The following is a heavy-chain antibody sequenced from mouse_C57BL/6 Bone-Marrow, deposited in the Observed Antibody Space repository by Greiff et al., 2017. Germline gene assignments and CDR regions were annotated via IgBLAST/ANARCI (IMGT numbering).Heavy chain of an antibody. CDR1: GFTFSSYA. Sequence: DVHLVESWEGLVKPGGSLKLSCAASGFTFSSYALSWVRQTPETRLEWVAYISSGGDYIYYADTVKGRFTISRDNARNTLYLQMSSLKSEDTAMYYCTRDRDYDAWFAYWGQGTLVTVSA. V-gene: IGHV5-9-1*02. CDR2: ISSGGDYI. D-gene: IGHD2-4*01. CDR3: TRDRDYDAWFAY. J-gene: IGHJ3*01.